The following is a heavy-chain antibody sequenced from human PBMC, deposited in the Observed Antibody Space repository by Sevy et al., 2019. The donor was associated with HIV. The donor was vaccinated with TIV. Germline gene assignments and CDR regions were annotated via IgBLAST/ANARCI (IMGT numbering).Heavy chain of an antibody. CDR1: GYTFTSYG. V-gene: IGHV1-18*01. J-gene: IGHJ3*02. D-gene: IGHD3-10*01. CDR3: ARDWLMVRGVIADDAFDI. CDR2: ISAYNGNT. Sequence: ASVKVSCKASGYTFTSYGISWVRQAPGQGLEWMGWISAYNGNTNYAQKLQGRVTMTTDTSTSTAYMELRSLGSDDTAVYYCARDWLMVRGVIADDAFDIWGQGTMVTVSS.